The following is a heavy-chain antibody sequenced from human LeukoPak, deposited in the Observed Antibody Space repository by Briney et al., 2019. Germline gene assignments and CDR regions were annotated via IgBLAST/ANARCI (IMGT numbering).Heavy chain of an antibody. CDR2: IKQDGSEK. D-gene: IGHD3-10*01. CDR3: ARVQGYYYASGSSYYFDY. J-gene: IGHJ4*02. Sequence: GGSLRLSCAASGFTFSSYWMSWVRQAPGEGLEWVANIKQDGSEKYYVDSVKGRFTISRDNAKNSLYLQMNSLRAEDTAVYYCARVQGYYYASGSSYYFDYWGQGTLVTVSS. V-gene: IGHV3-7*01. CDR1: GFTFSSYW.